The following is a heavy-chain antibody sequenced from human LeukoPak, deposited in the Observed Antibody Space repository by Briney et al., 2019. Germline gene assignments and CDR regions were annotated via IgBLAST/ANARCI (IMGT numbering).Heavy chain of an antibody. CDR1: GGSISSSSYY. J-gene: IGHJ4*02. CDR2: IYYSGST. Sequence: SETLSLTCTVSGGSISSSSYYWGWIRQPPGKGLEWIGSIYYSGSTYYNPSLKSRVTISVDTSKNQFSLKLSSVTAADTAVYYCARQEGGYSYGLDYWGQGTLVTVSS. D-gene: IGHD5-18*01. CDR3: ARQEGGYSYGLDY. V-gene: IGHV4-39*01.